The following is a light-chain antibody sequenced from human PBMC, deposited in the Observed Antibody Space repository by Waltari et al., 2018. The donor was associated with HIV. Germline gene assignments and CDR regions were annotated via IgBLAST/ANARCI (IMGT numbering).Light chain of an antibody. CDR1: QDISNY. Sequence: DIQMTQSPSSLSDSVGDRVTITCQSSQDISNYLNWYQQKPGNAPNLLTYDASSLETGVPSRFSGSGSGTDFTFTISSLQPEDIGTYYCQQYDNLFTFGPGTKVEIK. V-gene: IGKV1-33*01. CDR3: QQYDNLFT. CDR2: DAS. J-gene: IGKJ3*01.